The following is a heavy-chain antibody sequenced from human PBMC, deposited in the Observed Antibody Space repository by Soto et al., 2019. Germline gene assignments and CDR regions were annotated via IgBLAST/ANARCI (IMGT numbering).Heavy chain of an antibody. CDR2: INPSGGST. CDR3: ARVRRITGTTQDNWFDP. CDR1: GYTFTSYY. D-gene: IGHD1-7*01. J-gene: IGHJ5*02. V-gene: IGHV1-46*01. Sequence: QVQLVQSGAEVKKPGASVKVSCMASGYTFTSYYMHWVRQAPGQGLEWMGIINPSGGSTSYAQKFEGRVTMTRDTSTSTVYMELSSLRSEDTAVYYCARVRRITGTTQDNWFDPWGQGTLVTVSS.